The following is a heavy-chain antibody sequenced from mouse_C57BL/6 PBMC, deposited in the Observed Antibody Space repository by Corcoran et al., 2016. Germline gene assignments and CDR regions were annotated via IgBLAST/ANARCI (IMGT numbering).Heavy chain of an antibody. CDR1: GYTFTTYG. Sequence: QIQLVQSGPELKKPGETVKISCKASGYTFTTYGMSWVKQAPGKGIKWMGWINTYSGVPTYADDFKGRFAFSLETSASTAYLQINNLKNEDTATYFCARSSYYYGSSPWYFDVWGTGTTVTVSS. CDR2: INTYSGVP. CDR3: ARSSYYYGSSPWYFDV. D-gene: IGHD1-1*01. J-gene: IGHJ1*03. V-gene: IGHV9-3*01.